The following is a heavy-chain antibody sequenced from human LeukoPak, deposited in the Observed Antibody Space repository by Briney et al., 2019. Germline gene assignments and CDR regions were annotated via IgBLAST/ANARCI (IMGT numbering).Heavy chain of an antibody. V-gene: IGHV4-39*01. J-gene: IGHJ4*02. D-gene: IGHD6-19*01. CDR1: GGSISSGTYY. CDR3: ARLIGVSGTFDY. Sequence: SETLSLTCTVSGGSISSGTYYWVWIRQPPGKGLEWIGSINYSGTTYYNPSLKSRVTISIDTSKNQFSLKLSSVTAADTALYFCARLIGVSGTFDYWDQGTRVTVSS. CDR2: INYSGTT.